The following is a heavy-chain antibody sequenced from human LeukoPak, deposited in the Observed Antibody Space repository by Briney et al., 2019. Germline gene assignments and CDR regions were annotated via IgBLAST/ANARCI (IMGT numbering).Heavy chain of an antibody. CDR3: AREHYSGGY. CDR2: ISSSSSTI. D-gene: IGHD2-21*01. V-gene: IGHV3-48*01. CDR1: GFTFSSYS. J-gene: IGHJ4*02. Sequence: GGSLRLSCAASGFTFSSYSMNWVRQAPGKGLEWVSYISSSSSTIYYADSVKGRFTISRDNAKNSLYLQMNSLRAEDTAMYYCAREHYSGGYWGQGTLVAVSS.